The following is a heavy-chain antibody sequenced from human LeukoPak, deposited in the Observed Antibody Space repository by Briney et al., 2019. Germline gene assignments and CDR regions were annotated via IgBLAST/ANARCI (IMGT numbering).Heavy chain of an antibody. J-gene: IGHJ3*01. Sequence: SETLSLTCTVSGGSINSGSYYWSWIRQPPGKGLEWIGEINHSGSTNYNPSLKSRVTISVDTSKNQFSLKLSSVTAADTAVYYCALLGYSYGYRPTWGQGTMVTVSS. D-gene: IGHD5-18*01. CDR1: GGSINSGSYY. CDR3: ALLGYSYGYRPT. CDR2: INHSGST. V-gene: IGHV4-39*07.